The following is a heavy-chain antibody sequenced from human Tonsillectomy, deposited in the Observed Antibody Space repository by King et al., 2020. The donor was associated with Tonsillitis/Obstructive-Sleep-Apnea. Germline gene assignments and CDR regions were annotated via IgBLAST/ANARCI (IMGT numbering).Heavy chain of an antibody. CDR2: ISWDSGSI. CDR3: AKGALGYYYYMDV. CDR1: GFTFDDYG. Sequence: VQLVESGGGVVQPGRSLRLSCAASGFTFDDYGMHWVRQAPGKGLEWVAGISWDSGSIGYADSVKGRFTISRDNAKNSLYLQMNSLRAEDTALYYCAKGALGYYYYMDVWGKGPTVTVSS. V-gene: IGHV3-9*01. J-gene: IGHJ6*03.